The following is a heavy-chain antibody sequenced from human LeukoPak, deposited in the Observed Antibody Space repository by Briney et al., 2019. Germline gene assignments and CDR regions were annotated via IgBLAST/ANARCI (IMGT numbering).Heavy chain of an antibody. CDR1: GFTFSSHS. V-gene: IGHV3-21*01. CDR2: ISSSSNYI. Sequence: GGSLRLSCAASGFTFSSHSMNWVRQAPGKGLEWVSSISSSSNYIYYADSVKGRFTVSRDNAKRSLYLQMNSLRAEDTAVYYCARDGRRTATQPRGDYDYWGQETLVTVSS. J-gene: IGHJ4*02. D-gene: IGHD5-12*01. CDR3: ARDGRRTATQPRGDYDY.